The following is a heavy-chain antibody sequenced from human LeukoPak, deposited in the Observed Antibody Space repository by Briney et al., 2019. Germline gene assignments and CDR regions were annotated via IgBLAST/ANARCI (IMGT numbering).Heavy chain of an antibody. V-gene: IGHV3-7*01. CDR1: GFTFSSYW. CDR3: AKGRGWEASYYYYYMDV. D-gene: IGHD1-26*01. CDR2: IKQDGSEK. J-gene: IGHJ6*03. Sequence: GGSLRLSCAASGFTFSSYWMSWVRQAPGKGLEWVANIKQDGSEKYYVDSVKGRFTISRDNSKNTLYLQMNSLRAEDTAVYYCAKGRGWEASYYYYYMDVWGKGTTVTISS.